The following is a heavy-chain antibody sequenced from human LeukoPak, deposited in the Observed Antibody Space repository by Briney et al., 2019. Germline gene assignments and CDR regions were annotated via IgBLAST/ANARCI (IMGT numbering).Heavy chain of an antibody. CDR1: GGSFSGYY. CDR2: INHSGST. Sequence: SETLSLTCAVYGGSFSGYYWSWIRQPPGKGLEWIGEINHSGSTNYNPSLKSRVTISVDTSKNQFSLKLSSMTAADTAVYYCARVSYCSSTSCYLRGYYGMDVWGQGTTVTVSS. CDR3: ARVSYCSSTSCYLRGYYGMDV. J-gene: IGHJ6*02. V-gene: IGHV4-34*01. D-gene: IGHD2-2*01.